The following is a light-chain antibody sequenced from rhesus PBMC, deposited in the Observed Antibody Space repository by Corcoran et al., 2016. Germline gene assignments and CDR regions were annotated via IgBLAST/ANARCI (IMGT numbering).Light chain of an antibody. CDR3: QHGYGSPYS. Sequence: DIQMTQSPSSLSASVGDRITITCRASESVNNYLNWYQQKPGKAPKLLINKSTTLQNGVPSRFSGSGSGTGDTFTISSLQPEDVATYYCQHGYGSPYSCGQGTKVEIK. V-gene: IGKV1-74*01. CDR1: ESVNNY. J-gene: IGKJ2*01. CDR2: KST.